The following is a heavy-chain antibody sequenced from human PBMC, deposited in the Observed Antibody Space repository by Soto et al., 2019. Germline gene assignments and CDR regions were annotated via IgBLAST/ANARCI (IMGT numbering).Heavy chain of an antibody. CDR2: IRSKAYGGTT. CDR1: GFTFGDYA. V-gene: IGHV3-49*04. J-gene: IGHJ4*02. CDR3: TAGKLYPSLDFDY. D-gene: IGHD2-8*01. Sequence: GGSQRLSCTASGFTFGDYAMSWVRQAPGKGLEWGGFIRSKAYGGTTEYAASVKGIFTISRDDSKSIAYLQMNSLKTEDTAVYYCTAGKLYPSLDFDYWGQGTLVTVS.